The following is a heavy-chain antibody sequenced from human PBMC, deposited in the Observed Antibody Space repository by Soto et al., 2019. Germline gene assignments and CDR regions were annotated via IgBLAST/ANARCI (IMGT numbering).Heavy chain of an antibody. CDR1: GDTFHRHA. CDR3: AVIGYDLDY. CDR2: IIPMFGTA. D-gene: IGHD5-12*01. Sequence: QVQLVQSGAEVKKPGSSVKVSCKGSGDTFHRHALSWVRQAPGQGLEWMGGIIPMFGTANYAQKFQGRVTITADTSTSTAYTELSSLRFEDTAFYYCAVIGYDLDYWGQGTLVAVSS. J-gene: IGHJ4*02. V-gene: IGHV1-69*06.